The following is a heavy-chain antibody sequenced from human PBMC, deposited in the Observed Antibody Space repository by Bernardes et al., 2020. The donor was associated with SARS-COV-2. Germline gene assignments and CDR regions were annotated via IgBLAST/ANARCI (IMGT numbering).Heavy chain of an antibody. CDR2: TYYRSKWSN. D-gene: IGHD1-1*01. V-gene: IGHV6-1*01. Sequence: QTLSLTCAISGDSVSSNSAVWNWIRQSPSRGLEWLGRTYYRSKWSNDYAISVKSRIIINPDTSKNQFSLHLNSVTPEDTAVYYCARDTTVTDYYYYGMDVWGQGTTVTVSS. J-gene: IGHJ6*02. CDR3: ARDTTVTDYYYYGMDV. CDR1: GDSVSSNSAV.